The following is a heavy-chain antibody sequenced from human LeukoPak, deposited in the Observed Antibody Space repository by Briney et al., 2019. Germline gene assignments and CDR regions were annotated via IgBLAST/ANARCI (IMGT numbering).Heavy chain of an antibody. CDR2: IYYSGST. Sequence: PSETLSLTCTVSGGSISSSSYYWGWIRQPPGKGLEWIGSIYYSGSTYYNPSLKSRVTISVDTSKNQFSLKLSSVTAADTAVYYRASSIYDYVWGSYRLPVDYWGQGTLVTVSS. V-gene: IGHV4-39*01. J-gene: IGHJ4*02. CDR3: ASSIYDYVWGSYRLPVDY. D-gene: IGHD3-16*02. CDR1: GGSISSSSYY.